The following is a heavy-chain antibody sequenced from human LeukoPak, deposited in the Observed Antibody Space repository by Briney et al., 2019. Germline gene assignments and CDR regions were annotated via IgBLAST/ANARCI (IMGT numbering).Heavy chain of an antibody. V-gene: IGHV4-59*08. J-gene: IGHJ4*02. CDR3: AGDYGGSFDY. D-gene: IGHD4-23*01. Sequence: SETLSLTCTVSGGSISSYYWSWIRQPPGKGLEWIGYIYYSGSTNYNPSLKSRVTISVDTSKNQFSLKLSSVTAADTAVYYCAGDYGGSFDYWGQGTLVTVSS. CDR2: IYYSGST. CDR1: GGSISSYY.